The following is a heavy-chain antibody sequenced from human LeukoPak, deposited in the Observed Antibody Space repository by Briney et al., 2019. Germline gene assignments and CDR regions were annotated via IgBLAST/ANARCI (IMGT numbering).Heavy chain of an antibody. D-gene: IGHD3-3*01. CDR2: ISAYDGNT. CDR1: GYTFTSYG. V-gene: IGHV1-18*01. J-gene: IGHJ4*02. Sequence: ASVKVSCKASGYTFTSYGTSWVRQAPGQGLEWMGWISAYDGNTNYAQKLQGRVTMTTDTSTSTAYMELRSLRSDDTAVYYCARDRRVYDFWSGYYGPDFDYWGQGTLVTVSS. CDR3: ARDRRVYDFWSGYYGPDFDY.